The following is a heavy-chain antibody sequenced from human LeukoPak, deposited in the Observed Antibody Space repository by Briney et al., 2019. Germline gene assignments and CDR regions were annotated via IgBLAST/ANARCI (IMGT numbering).Heavy chain of an antibody. Sequence: SETLSLTCTVSGGSISGGYWSWIRQPPGGGLEWIGYVYTSGGTNYHPSLKSRVTISVATSKRQFALKLSSVTAADTAVYYCAKSYFDYSNYYSYYFTLWGQGALVTVSS. CDR3: AKSYFDYSNYYSYYFTL. J-gene: IGHJ4*02. D-gene: IGHD4-11*01. CDR2: VYTSGGT. CDR1: GGSISGGY. V-gene: IGHV4-4*09.